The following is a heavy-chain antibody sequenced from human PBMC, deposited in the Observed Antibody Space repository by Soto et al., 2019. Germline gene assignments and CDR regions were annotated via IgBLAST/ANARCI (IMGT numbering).Heavy chain of an antibody. CDR1: GYTFTSYA. Sequence: ASVKVSCKASGYTFTSYAMHWVRQAPGQRLEWMGWINAGNGNTKYSQKFQGRVTITRDTSASTAYMELSSLRSEDTAVYYCAREKRAAAGANWFAPWGQGTLVTASS. CDR3: AREKRAAAGANWFAP. V-gene: IGHV1-3*01. D-gene: IGHD6-13*01. CDR2: INAGNGNT. J-gene: IGHJ5*02.